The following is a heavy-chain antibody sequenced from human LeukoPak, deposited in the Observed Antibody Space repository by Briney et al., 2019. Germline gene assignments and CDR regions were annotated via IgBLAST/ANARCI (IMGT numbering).Heavy chain of an antibody. V-gene: IGHV4-59*08. J-gene: IGHJ4*02. CDR3: ARVGHIVAVGTYDY. Sequence: SETLSLTCTVSGVSISSYYWSWIRQPPGEGLEWIGNIFYSGSPNYKSSLKSRVTTLFDTSKNQFSLKLSSVTAADTAVYCCARVGHIVAVGTYDYWGQGTLVTVSS. CDR2: IFYSGSP. D-gene: IGHD6-13*01. CDR1: GVSISSYY.